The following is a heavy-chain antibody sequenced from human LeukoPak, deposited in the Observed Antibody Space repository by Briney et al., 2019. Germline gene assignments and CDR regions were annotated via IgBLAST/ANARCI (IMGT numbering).Heavy chain of an antibody. CDR2: MNPNSGNT. Sequence: ASVKVSCKASGYTFTSYDINWVRQATGQGLEWMGWMNPNSGNTGYAQKFQGRVTITRDTSISTAYMELSSLRSEYTAVYYCARATLYGDFDYWGQGTLVTVSS. CDR1: GYTFTSYD. V-gene: IGHV1-8*03. D-gene: IGHD3-10*02. J-gene: IGHJ4*02. CDR3: ARATLYGDFDY.